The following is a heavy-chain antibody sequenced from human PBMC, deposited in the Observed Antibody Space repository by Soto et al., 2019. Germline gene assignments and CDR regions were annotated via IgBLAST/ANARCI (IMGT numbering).Heavy chain of an antibody. CDR1: GFTFRNQW. CDR2: INGDGTRA. J-gene: IGHJ3*02. V-gene: IGHV3-74*01. D-gene: IGHD3-10*01. Sequence: EVQLEESGGGSVQLGESLRVSCVASGFTFRNQWMHWVRQVPGKGLVWVCRINGDGTRASYADFVKGRFTISRDNAQNVLFLQLNSLRVDDAGVYHCARVGAAGRGDAIDIWGPGTTVAVSS. CDR3: ARVGAAGRGDAIDI.